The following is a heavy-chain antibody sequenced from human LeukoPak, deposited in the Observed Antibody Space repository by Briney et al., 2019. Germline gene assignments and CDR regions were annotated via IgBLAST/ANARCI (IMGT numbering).Heavy chain of an antibody. CDR3: ARRRNRVVPRGWFDP. CDR2: INHSGST. D-gene: IGHD2-2*01. V-gene: IGHV4-39*07. Sequence: SETLSLTCTVSGGSISSLSSYWSWIRQPPGKGLEWIGEINHSGSTNYNPSLKSRVTISVDTSKNQFSLKLSSVTAADTAVYYCARRRNRVVPRGWFDPWGQGTLVTVSS. J-gene: IGHJ5*02. CDR1: GGSISSLSSY.